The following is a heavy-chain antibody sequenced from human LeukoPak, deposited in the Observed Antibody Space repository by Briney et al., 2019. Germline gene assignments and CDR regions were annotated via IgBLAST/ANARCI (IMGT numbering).Heavy chain of an antibody. CDR2: VYHTGHT. CDR3: ARHRFGHLFDY. CDR1: GDSISGYY. D-gene: IGHD3-16*01. J-gene: IGHJ4*02. Sequence: SETLSLTCTVSGDSISGYYWSWIRQPPGKELEWIGYVYHTGHTHYGPSLKSRVTVSLDTSRNQVSLILSSVTAADTAVYYCARHRFGHLFDYWGQGTLVFVSS. V-gene: IGHV4-59*01.